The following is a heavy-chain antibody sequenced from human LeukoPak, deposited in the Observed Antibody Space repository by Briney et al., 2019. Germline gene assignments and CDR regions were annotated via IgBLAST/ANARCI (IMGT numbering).Heavy chain of an antibody. D-gene: IGHD1-26*01. CDR3: ARGGNYWPQWWFDP. V-gene: IGHV4-59*01. Sequence: SETLSLTCTVSGGSISSYYWSWLRQPPGKGLEWIGYIYYTGSTSYNPSLKSRVTMSLDASKNQFSLELNSVTPADTAVYYCARGGNYWPQWWFDPWGRGTLVSVSS. CDR2: IYYTGST. J-gene: IGHJ5*02. CDR1: GGSISSYY.